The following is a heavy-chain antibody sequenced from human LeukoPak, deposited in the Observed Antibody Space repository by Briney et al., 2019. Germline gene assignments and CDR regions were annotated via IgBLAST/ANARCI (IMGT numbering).Heavy chain of an antibody. CDR3: ARNEGYCSSTSCDAYYFYMDV. CDR2: ISSASSYI. D-gene: IGHD2-2*01. Sequence: PGGSLRLSCAASGFTFSDYSMNWVRQAPGKGLEWVSSISSASSYISYADSVKGRFTISRDNAKNSLYLQMNNLRAEDTAVYCCARNEGYCSSTSCDAYYFYMDVWGKGTTVTVSS. J-gene: IGHJ6*03. CDR1: GFTFSDYS. V-gene: IGHV3-21*01.